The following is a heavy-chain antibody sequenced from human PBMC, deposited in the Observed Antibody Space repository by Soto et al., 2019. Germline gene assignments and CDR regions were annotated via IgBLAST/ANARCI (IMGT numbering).Heavy chain of an antibody. CDR2: ISSSSATI. CDR3: AKQQGNLWSPYFFQY. J-gene: IGHJ1*01. D-gene: IGHD3-3*01. Sequence: PGGSLRLSCAASGFTFSDYSMNWVRQAPGKGLEWVSYISSSSATIYYADSVKGRFTISRDNAKNSLYLQMNSLRDDDTAVYYCAKQQGNLWSPYFFQYWGLGTLVTVSS. CDR1: GFTFSDYS. V-gene: IGHV3-48*02.